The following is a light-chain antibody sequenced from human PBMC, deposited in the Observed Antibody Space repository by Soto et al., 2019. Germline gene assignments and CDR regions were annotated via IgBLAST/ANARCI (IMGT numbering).Light chain of an antibody. CDR2: GAT. CDR1: QSVSSNL. J-gene: IGKJ1*01. CDR3: QQAGSYPRT. V-gene: IGKV3-20*01. Sequence: ESVLTQSPGTLSLSPGERATLSCRASQSVSSNLLAWYQQKPGQANRLLIYGATNMATGIPDGFSGSGSGTDFPLTISRLEPEDFAMYSFQQAGSYPRTFGQGTKRELK.